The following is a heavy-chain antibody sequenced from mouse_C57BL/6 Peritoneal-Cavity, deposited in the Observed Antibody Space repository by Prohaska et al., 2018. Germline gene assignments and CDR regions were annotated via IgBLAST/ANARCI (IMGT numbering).Heavy chain of an antibody. D-gene: IGHD1-1*01. J-gene: IGHJ3*01. V-gene: IGHV1-59*01. CDR3: VRSFSGTVVTAWIAD. CDR1: GYTFTSYW. Sequence: QLQLQHPGAALFRPGTSVKLSCKAHGYTFTSYWMHWVMQRPGQGLEWIGVIDPSDSYTNYNQKFKGKATLTVDTSSSTADMQLSSMTSVDCAVYYCVRSFSGTVVTAWIADEGQGIRITVS. CDR2: IDPSDSYT.